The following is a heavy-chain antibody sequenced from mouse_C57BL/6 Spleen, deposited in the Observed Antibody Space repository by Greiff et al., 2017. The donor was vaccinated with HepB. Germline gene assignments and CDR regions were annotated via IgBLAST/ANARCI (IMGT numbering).Heavy chain of an antibody. CDR2: ISSGSSTI. CDR3: ARGLLGYFDV. Sequence: EVKLQESGGGLVKPGGSLKLSCAASGFTFSDYGMHWVRQAPEKGLEWVAYISSGSSTIYYADTVKGRFTISRDNAKNTLFLQMTSLRSEDTAMYYCARGLLGYFDVWGTGTTVTVSS. CDR1: GFTFSDYG. J-gene: IGHJ1*03. D-gene: IGHD2-1*01. V-gene: IGHV5-17*01.